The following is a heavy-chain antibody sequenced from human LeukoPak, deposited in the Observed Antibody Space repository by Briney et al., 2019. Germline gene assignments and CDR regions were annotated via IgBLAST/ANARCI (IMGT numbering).Heavy chain of an antibody. CDR1: GDSISDYY. Sequence: SETLSLTCTISGDSISDYYNDYSWTWVRQPAGKGLQWIGRIHISVKSDYTPSLQSRVTMSVDTSQNPFSLTLRPLTAAATPPYYCVRGLGPRPGWSFYLWGRGTLSTVAS. CDR3: VRGLGPRPGWSFYL. J-gene: IGHJ2*01. D-gene: IGHD3-16*01. CDR2: IHISVKS. V-gene: IGHV4-4*07.